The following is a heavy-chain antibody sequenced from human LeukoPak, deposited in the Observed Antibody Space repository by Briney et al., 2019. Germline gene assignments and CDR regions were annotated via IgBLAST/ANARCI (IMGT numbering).Heavy chain of an antibody. CDR3: ARLYYYYMDV. CDR2: ISTSGSTI. J-gene: IGHJ6*03. CDR1: GFTFSYYE. V-gene: IGHV3-48*03. Sequence: GGSLRLSCAASGFTFSYYEMNWVRQAPGKWLEWVSYISTSGSTIYYADSVKGRFTISRDNAKNSLYLQMNSLRAGDTAVYYCARLYYYYMDVWAKGTTVTVSS.